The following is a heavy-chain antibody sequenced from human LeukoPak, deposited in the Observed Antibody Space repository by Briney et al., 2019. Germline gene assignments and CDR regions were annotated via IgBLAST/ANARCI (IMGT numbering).Heavy chain of an antibody. V-gene: IGHV3-11*01. CDR3: ATRAPRGYSYGLVDY. J-gene: IGHJ4*02. D-gene: IGHD5-18*01. Sequence: GWSLRLSCAASGFTFSDYYMSWIRQAPGKGLEWVSYISSSGSTIYYADSVKGRFTISRDNAKNSLYLQMNSLRAEDTAVYYCATRAPRGYSYGLVDYWAREPWSPSPQ. CDR2: ISSSGSTI. CDR1: GFTFSDYY.